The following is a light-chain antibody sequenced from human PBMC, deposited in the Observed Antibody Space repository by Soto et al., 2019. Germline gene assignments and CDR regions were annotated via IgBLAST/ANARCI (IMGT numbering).Light chain of an antibody. CDR1: REYSTDA. Sequence: QLVLTQSPSASASLGASVKITCTLSREYSTDAIAWHQHQPEKGPRFLMKINSDGSHKRGDGIPDRFSGTSSGAERYLTIPGLQSEEGADYYVKTWGTGIPGLLGGGTK. CDR2: INSDGSH. V-gene: IGLV4-69*01. CDR3: KTWGTGIPGL. J-gene: IGLJ3*02.